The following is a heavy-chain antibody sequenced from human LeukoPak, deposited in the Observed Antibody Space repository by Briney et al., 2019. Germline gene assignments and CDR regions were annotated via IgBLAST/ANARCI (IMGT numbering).Heavy chain of an antibody. Sequence: SETLSLTCTVSGGSISSYYWSWIRQPPGKGLEWIGYIYYSGSTNYNPSLKSRVTISVDTSKNQFSLKLSSVTAADTAVYYCARGLRITMVRGVIMPLYYYYMGVWGKGTTVTVSS. CDR1: GGSISSYY. CDR3: ARGLRITMVRGVIMPLYYYYMGV. V-gene: IGHV4-59*01. CDR2: IYYSGST. D-gene: IGHD3-10*01. J-gene: IGHJ6*03.